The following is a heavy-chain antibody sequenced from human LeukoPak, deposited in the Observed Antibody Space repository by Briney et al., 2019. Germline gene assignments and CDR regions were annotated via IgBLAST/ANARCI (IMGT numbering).Heavy chain of an antibody. CDR2: INPNSGGT. V-gene: IGHV1-2*02. CDR3: ATSHPQYYDSSGYYWGWYFDY. CDR1: GYTFTGYY. Sequence: ASVKVSCKASGYTFTGYYMHWVRQAPGQGLEWMGWINPNSGGTNYAQKFQGRVTMTRDTSISTAYMELSRLRSEDTAVYYCATSHPQYYDSSGYYWGWYFDYWGQGTLVTVSS. J-gene: IGHJ4*02. D-gene: IGHD3-22*01.